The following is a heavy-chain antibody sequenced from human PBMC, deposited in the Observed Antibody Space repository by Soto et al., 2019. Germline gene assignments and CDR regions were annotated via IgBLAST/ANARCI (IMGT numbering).Heavy chain of an antibody. Sequence: SVKVSCKASGGTFSSYTINWVRQAPGQGLEWMGRIIPILGIANYAQKFQGRVTITADKSTSTAYMELSSLRSEDTAVYYCARSPPTYYDILTGPRADWFDPWGQGTLVTVSS. CDR2: IIPILGIA. D-gene: IGHD3-9*01. CDR3: ARSPPTYYDILTGPRADWFDP. J-gene: IGHJ5*02. V-gene: IGHV1-69*02. CDR1: GGTFSSYT.